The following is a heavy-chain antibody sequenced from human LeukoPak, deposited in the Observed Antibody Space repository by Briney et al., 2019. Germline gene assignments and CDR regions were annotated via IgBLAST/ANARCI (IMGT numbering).Heavy chain of an antibody. Sequence: GGSLRLSCAASGFTFTTYCMSWVRQAPGKGLEWVASIKQDGSEKYYVDSVKGGFTISRDSAKNSLYLHMNSLRAEDTAVYCCARDGGYCSSTSCYPYFDYWGQGTLVTVSS. CDR1: GFTFTTYC. D-gene: IGHD2-2*01. CDR3: ARDGGYCSSTSCYPYFDY. CDR2: IKQDGSEK. J-gene: IGHJ4*02. V-gene: IGHV3-7*01.